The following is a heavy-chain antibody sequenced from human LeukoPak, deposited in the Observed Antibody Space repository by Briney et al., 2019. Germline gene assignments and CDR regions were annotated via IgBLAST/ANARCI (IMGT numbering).Heavy chain of an antibody. J-gene: IGHJ6*03. CDR3: ARLSGAFYFYYYMDV. V-gene: IGHV4-61*02. CDR1: GGSVSSGFYY. D-gene: IGHD1-26*01. Sequence: SETLSLTCTVSGGSVSSGFYYWSWIRQPAGKGLEWIGRVYNSGSTSYNPSLKSRVTISVDTSKNQFSLKLSSVTAAGTAVYYCARLSGAFYFYYYMDVWGKGTTVTISS. CDR2: VYNSGST.